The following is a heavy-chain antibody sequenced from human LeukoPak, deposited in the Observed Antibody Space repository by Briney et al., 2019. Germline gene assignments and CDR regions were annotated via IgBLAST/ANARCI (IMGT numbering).Heavy chain of an antibody. CDR1: GYTFRSCW. J-gene: IGHJ4*02. Sequence: GESLKISCEGSGYTFRSCWIGWVRQRPGEGLEWMGIIYPGDSDTTYSPSFQGQVTISADKSINTAYLQWSSLKASDTAVYYCARRYFDSDGRSFDFWGQGTLVTVSS. V-gene: IGHV5-51*01. CDR2: IYPGDSDT. D-gene: IGHD3-9*01. CDR3: ARRYFDSDGRSFDF.